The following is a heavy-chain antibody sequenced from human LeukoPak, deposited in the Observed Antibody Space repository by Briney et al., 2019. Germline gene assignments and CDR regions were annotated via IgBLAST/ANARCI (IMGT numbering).Heavy chain of an antibody. Sequence: ASLKVSSKSSGYTFTGYYMHWVRQAPGQGREWRGWINPNSRGTNYAQKFQGRVTMCRDTSISTAYMELSTLRSDDTAVYYGARDRERYYDSSGYYFDYWGQGTLVTVCS. CDR3: ARDRERYYDSSGYYFDY. D-gene: IGHD3-22*01. J-gene: IGHJ4*02. CDR1: GYTFTGYY. CDR2: INPNSRGT. V-gene: IGHV1-2*02.